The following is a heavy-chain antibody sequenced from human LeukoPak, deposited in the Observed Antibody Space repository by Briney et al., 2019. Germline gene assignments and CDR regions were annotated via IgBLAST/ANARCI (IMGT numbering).Heavy chain of an antibody. CDR1: GFTFSSYS. CDR2: ISSSSSYI. D-gene: IGHD6-19*01. V-gene: IGHV3-21*01. Sequence: PGGSLRLSCAASGFTFSSYSMNWVRQAPGKGLEWVSSISSSSSYIYYADSVKGRFTISRDNAKNSLYLQMNSLRAEDTAVYYCAGGLMAVAGRFDYWGQGTLVTVSS. J-gene: IGHJ4*02. CDR3: AGGLMAVAGRFDY.